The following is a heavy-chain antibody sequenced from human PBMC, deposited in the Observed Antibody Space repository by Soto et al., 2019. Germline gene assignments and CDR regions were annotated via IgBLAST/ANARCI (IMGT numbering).Heavy chain of an antibody. CDR2: IWSDGTNE. D-gene: IGHD2-8*01. J-gene: IGHJ3*02. CDR3: ARGPLTNTRPAFAI. Sequence: QVQLVESGGGVVQPGRSLRLSCAASGFIFSNYGMRWVRQAPGKGLECVALIWSDGTNEHYVASVKGRFTISRDNSKNTLYLQMNSLTVEDTAVYYCARGPLTNTRPAFAIWGQGTMVIVSS. V-gene: IGHV3-33*01. CDR1: GFIFSNYG.